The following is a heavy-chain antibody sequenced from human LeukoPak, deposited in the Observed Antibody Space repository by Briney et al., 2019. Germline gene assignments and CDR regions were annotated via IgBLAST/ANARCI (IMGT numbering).Heavy chain of an antibody. CDR2: INTNTGNP. CDR3: ARATYCNSTSCYPELDY. V-gene: IGHV7-4-1*02. D-gene: IGHD2-2*01. Sequence: ASVKVSCKASGYTFTSYAMNWVRQAPGQGLEWMGWINTNTGNPTYARGFTGRFVFSLDTSVSTAYLQISSLKAEDTAVYYCARATYCNSTSCYPELDYWGQGTLVTVSS. J-gene: IGHJ4*02. CDR1: GYTFTSYA.